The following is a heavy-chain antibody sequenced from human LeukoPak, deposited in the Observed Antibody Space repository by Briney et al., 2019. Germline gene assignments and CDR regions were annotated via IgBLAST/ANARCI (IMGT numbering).Heavy chain of an antibody. CDR2: INYSGST. V-gene: IGHV4-39*01. CDR1: GDSIIDSTYY. D-gene: IGHD3-22*01. Sequence: PSETLSLTCTVFGDSIIDSTYYWGWIRQPPGKGLDWIGVINYSGSTYYNPSLRSRVTISVDTSKNQFSLKLNSVTASDTAVYYCARGYDFWGQGTLVIVSS. J-gene: IGHJ4*02. CDR3: ARGYDF.